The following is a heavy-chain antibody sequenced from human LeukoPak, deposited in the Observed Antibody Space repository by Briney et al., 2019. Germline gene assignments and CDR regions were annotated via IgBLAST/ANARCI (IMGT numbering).Heavy chain of an antibody. J-gene: IGHJ6*02. CDR2: TYYRSKWYN. CDR3: ARDTAMVTLEGLGMDV. V-gene: IGHV6-1*01. D-gene: IGHD5-18*01. CDR1: GDSVSSNSAA. Sequence: SQTLSLTCAISGDSVSSNSAAWNWIRQSPSRGLEWLGRTYYRSKWYNDYAVSVKSRITINPDTSENQFSLQLNSVTPEDTAVYYCARDTAMVTLEGLGMDVWGQGTTVTVSS.